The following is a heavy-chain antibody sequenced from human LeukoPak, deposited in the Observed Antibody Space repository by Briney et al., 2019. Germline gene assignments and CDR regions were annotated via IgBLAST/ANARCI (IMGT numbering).Heavy chain of an antibody. CDR3: ARDMVRGVIPYRDY. CDR2: INPNSSGT. Sequence: ASVKVSCKASGYTFTGYYMHWVRQAPGQGLEWMGWINPNSSGTNYAQKFQGRVTMTRDTSISTAYMELSRLRSDDTAVYYCARDMVRGVIPYRDYWGQGTLVTVSS. D-gene: IGHD3-10*01. V-gene: IGHV1-2*02. CDR1: GYTFTGYY. J-gene: IGHJ4*02.